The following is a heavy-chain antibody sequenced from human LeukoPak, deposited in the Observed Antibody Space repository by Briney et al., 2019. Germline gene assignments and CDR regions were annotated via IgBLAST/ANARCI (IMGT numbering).Heavy chain of an antibody. D-gene: IGHD3-10*01. J-gene: IGHJ5*02. V-gene: IGHV1-2*02. CDR3: ARPLRVTMIRGAAFRASSDFDP. CDR2: INPNTGGT. Sequence: ASVTVSCKASGYTFIGYYIHWVRQAPGQGLEWMGWINPNTGGTKYAQRFQDRVTMTRDTSISTAYMEVSRLRYDDTAVYYCARPLRVTMIRGAAFRASSDFDPWGQGTLVTVSS. CDR1: GYTFIGYY.